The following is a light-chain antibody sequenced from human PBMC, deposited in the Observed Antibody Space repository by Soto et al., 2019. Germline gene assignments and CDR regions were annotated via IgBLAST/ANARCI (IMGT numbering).Light chain of an antibody. Sequence: SYELTQPPSVSVAPGQTAIITCGGNNIATKSVHWYQQKPGQAPVVVVYNDFDRPSGIPERFSGSNSGNTATLTISRVEAGDEADYYCATWDGSLPAEVFGGGTQLTVL. J-gene: IGLJ2*01. CDR3: ATWDGSLPAEV. CDR2: NDF. V-gene: IGLV3-21*02. CDR1: NIATKS.